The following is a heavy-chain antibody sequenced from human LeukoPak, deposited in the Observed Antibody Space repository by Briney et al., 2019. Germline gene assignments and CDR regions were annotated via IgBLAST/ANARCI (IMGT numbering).Heavy chain of an antibody. CDR2: IKDDGSDK. CDR3: ARDGGLHTNFDY. J-gene: IGHJ4*02. Sequence: GGSLRLSCGTSGFTFSDSWMSWFRQAPGQGLEWVASIKDDGSDKYYLDSVRGRFTISRDNANNFLYLQMNSLRGEDTAVYYCARDGGLHTNFDYWGQGTLVTVSS. CDR1: GFTFSDSW. V-gene: IGHV3-7*01. D-gene: IGHD2-15*01.